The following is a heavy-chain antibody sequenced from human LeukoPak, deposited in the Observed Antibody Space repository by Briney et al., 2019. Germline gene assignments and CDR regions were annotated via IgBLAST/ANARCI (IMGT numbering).Heavy chain of an antibody. D-gene: IGHD1-26*01. CDR3: ARDPDRIVGATTSFDY. Sequence: RAGGSLRLSCAASGFTFSSYSMNWVRQAPGKGLEWVSSISSSSSYIYYADSVKGRFTISRDNAKNSLYLQMNSLRAEDTAVYYCARDPDRIVGATTSFDYWGQGTLVTVSS. CDR1: GFTFSSYS. V-gene: IGHV3-21*01. J-gene: IGHJ4*02. CDR2: ISSSSSYI.